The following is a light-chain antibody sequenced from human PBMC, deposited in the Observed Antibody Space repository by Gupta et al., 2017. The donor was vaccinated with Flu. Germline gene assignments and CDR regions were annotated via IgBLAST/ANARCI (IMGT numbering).Light chain of an antibody. CDR3: YSTDGTGKRF. J-gene: IGLJ2*01. Sequence: SGDAFPKKYAYWDQQKAGQALVLVIFEDSKRPSGIPERFSGSSSGTMATLTISGAHVDDEADYYCYSTDGTGKRFFGGGTKLTVL. CDR1: AFPKKY. V-gene: IGLV3-10*01. CDR2: EDS.